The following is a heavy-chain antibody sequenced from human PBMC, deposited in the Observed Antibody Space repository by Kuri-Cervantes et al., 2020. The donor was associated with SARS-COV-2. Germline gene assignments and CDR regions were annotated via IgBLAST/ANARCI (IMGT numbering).Heavy chain of an antibody. CDR2: IIPIFGTA. J-gene: IGHJ6*02. V-gene: IGHV1-69*13. CDR1: GYTFTGYY. D-gene: IGHD3-3*01. CDR3: ARFGDDFWSGYSPYYYYGMDV. Sequence: SVKVSCKASGYTFTGYYMHWVRQAPGQGREWMGGIIPIFGTANYAQKFQGRVTTTADESTSTAYMELSSLRSENTAVYYCARFGDDFWSGYSPYYYYGMDVWGQGTTVTVSS.